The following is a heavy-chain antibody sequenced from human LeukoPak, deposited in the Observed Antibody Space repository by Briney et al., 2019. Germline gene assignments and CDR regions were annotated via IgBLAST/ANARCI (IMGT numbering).Heavy chain of an antibody. CDR1: GYTFSTYR. V-gene: IGHV3-74*01. CDR3: ARRESSSWYD. D-gene: IGHD6-13*01. J-gene: IGHJ4*02. Sequence: PGGSLRLSCAASGYTFSTYRMHWVRQAPGKGLVWVSGMNSDGSSTVYADSVKGRFTISRDNAKNTLYLQMNSLRAEDTAVYYCARRESSSWYDWGQGTLVTVSS. CDR2: MNSDGSST.